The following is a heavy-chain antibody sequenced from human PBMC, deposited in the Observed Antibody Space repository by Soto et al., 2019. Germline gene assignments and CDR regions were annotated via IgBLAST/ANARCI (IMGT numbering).Heavy chain of an antibody. D-gene: IGHD6-6*01. CDR1: GDSVSSNSAA. CDR2: TYYRSKWYN. Sequence: PSQTLSLTCAISGDSVSSNSAAWNWIRQSPSRGLEWLGRTYYRSKWYNDYAVSVKSRITINPDTSKNQFSLQLNSVTPEDTAVYYCARLYSSSSKNYYSYYMDVWGKGTTVTVSS. J-gene: IGHJ6*03. CDR3: ARLYSSSSKNYYSYYMDV. V-gene: IGHV6-1*01.